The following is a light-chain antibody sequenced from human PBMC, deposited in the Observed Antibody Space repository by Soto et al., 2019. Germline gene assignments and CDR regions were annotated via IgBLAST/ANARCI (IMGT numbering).Light chain of an antibody. CDR1: ESISDN. V-gene: IGKV3-15*01. J-gene: IGKJ2*01. CDR3: QQYNIWPST. CDR2: GAT. Sequence: EIVMTQSPGTLSVSPGEGATLSCRASESISDNLAWYQQKPGQPPKLLIFGATSRATGVPARFSGSGSVTDFSLTISSPQSEDFAVYYCQQYNIWPSTFGQGTKLEIK.